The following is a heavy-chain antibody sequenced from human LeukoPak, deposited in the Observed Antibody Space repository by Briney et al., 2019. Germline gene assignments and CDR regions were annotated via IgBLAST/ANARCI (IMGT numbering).Heavy chain of an antibody. CDR2: ISYDGSNK. CDR1: GFTFNSYG. CDR3: AKDTDYGDHTVDS. J-gene: IGHJ4*02. V-gene: IGHV3-30*18. D-gene: IGHD4-17*01. Sequence: GSLRLSCAASGFTFNSYGMHWVRQAPGKGLEWVTIISYDGSNKYYVDSVKGRFTISRDNSKNTLYLQMNSLRTEDTAVYYCAKDTDYGDHTVDSWGQGTLVTVSS.